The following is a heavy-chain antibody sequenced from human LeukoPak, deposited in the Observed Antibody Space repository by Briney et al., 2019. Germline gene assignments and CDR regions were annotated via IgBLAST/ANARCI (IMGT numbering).Heavy chain of an antibody. Sequence: ASVKVSCKTSGYTFTSYYIHWVRQAPGQGLEWMGIINPSSGATNYAQKFQGRVTMTRDTSISTAYMELSRLRSDDTAVYYCAETTRSQRPKNYYYYYGMDVWGQGTTVTVSS. J-gene: IGHJ6*02. CDR1: GYTFTSYY. CDR2: INPSSGAT. V-gene: IGHV1-2*02. D-gene: IGHD1-14*01. CDR3: AETTRSQRPKNYYYYYGMDV.